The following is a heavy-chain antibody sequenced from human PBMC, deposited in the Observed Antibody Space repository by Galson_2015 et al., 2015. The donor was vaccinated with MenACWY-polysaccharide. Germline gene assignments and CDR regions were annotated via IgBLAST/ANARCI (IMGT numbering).Heavy chain of an antibody. CDR3: TRDNNNYGDY. D-gene: IGHD4-11*01. CDR2: AHYSGNT. V-gene: IGHV4-59*01. Sequence: YCWGWIRQPPGKGLEWIGYAHYSGNTNYSPSLKSRVTMSVDTSKNQFSLNLSSVTAADTAVYYCTRDNNNYGDYWGQGTLVTVSS. J-gene: IGHJ4*02. CDR1: YC.